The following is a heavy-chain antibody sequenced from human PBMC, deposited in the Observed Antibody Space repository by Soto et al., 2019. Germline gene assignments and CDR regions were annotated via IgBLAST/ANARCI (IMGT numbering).Heavy chain of an antibody. D-gene: IGHD2-15*01. V-gene: IGHV1-18*01. J-gene: IGHJ4*02. CDR1: GYTFTSYG. CDR3: ATWVSGGRKLWYDY. Sequence: ALVKVSCKASGYTFTSYGISWVRQAPGQGLEWMGWISAYNGNTNYAQKLQGRVTMTTDTSTSTAYMELRSLRSDDTAVYYCATWVSGGRKLWYDYWGQGTLVTVSS. CDR2: ISAYNGNT.